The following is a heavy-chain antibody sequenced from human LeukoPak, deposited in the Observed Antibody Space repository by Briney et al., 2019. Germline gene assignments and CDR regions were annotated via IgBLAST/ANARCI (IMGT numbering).Heavy chain of an antibody. Sequence: ASVKVSCKASGHTFTGYYMHWVRQAPGQGLEWMGRINPNSGGTNYAQKFQGRVTMTRDTSISTAYMELSRLRSDDTAVYYCAREPLRYFDWLYPSYFDYWGQGTLVTVSS. CDR3: AREPLRYFDWLYPSYFDY. J-gene: IGHJ4*02. CDR1: GHTFTGYY. D-gene: IGHD3-9*01. CDR2: INPNSGGT. V-gene: IGHV1-2*06.